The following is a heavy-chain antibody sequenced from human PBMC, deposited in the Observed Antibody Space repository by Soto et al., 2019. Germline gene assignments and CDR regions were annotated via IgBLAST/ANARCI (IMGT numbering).Heavy chain of an antibody. CDR2: ISWSSATI. Sequence: EVQLVESGGGLVQPGRSLRLSCAASGFSFDEYGMHWVRQGPGKGLEWVSGISWSSATIGYADSVKGRFSISRDNAKRSLYRQMSSLRPEDTALYYCAKSTGGTANGLDVWGQGITVTVSS. CDR1: GFSFDEYG. J-gene: IGHJ6*02. D-gene: IGHD2-8*02. CDR3: AKSTGGTANGLDV. V-gene: IGHV3-9*01.